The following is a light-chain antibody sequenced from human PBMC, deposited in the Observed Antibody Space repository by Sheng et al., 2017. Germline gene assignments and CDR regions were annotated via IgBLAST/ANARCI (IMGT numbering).Light chain of an antibody. V-gene: IGKV1-5*03. CDR1: QSISSW. CDR3: QQYNTVLGT. Sequence: DIQMTQSPSTLSASVGDRVTITCRASQSISSWLAWYQQKPGKAPKLLIYKASNSESGVPSRFSGSGSETEFTLTISSLQPDDFATYYCQQYNTVLGTFGQGTKVEIK. CDR2: KAS. J-gene: IGKJ1*01.